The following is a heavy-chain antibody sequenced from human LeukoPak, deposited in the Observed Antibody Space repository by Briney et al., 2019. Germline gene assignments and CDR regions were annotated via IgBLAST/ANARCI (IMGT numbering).Heavy chain of an antibody. CDR2: IGTAGDT. D-gene: IGHD1-1*01. CDR3: ARVAKERVGGVYYFDY. CDR1: GFTFSDYD. Sequence: HPGGSLRLSCAASGFTFSDYDMHWVRQATGKGLEWASSIGTAGDTYYTGSVKGRFTISRENAKNSLYLQMNSLRAGDTAVYYCARVAKERVGGVYYFDYWGQGTLVTVSS. V-gene: IGHV3-13*01. J-gene: IGHJ4*02.